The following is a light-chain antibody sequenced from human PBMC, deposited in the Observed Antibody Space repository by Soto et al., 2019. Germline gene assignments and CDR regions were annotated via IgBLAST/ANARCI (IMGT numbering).Light chain of an antibody. V-gene: IGKV3-20*01. CDR1: QSVSSSY. CDR3: QQYGSQYT. CDR2: VTS. Sequence: EIVLTQSPGTLSLSPGERATLSCRASQSVSSSYLAWYQQKPGQAPRLLIHVTSSRATGIPDRFSGSGSGTDFTLTISRLEPEDFAVYSCQQYGSQYTFGQGTKLEIK. J-gene: IGKJ2*01.